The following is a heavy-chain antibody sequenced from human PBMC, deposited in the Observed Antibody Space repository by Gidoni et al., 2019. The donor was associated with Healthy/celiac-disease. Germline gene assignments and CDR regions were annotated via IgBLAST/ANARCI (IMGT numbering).Heavy chain of an antibody. V-gene: IGHV3-33*01. CDR1: GFTFSSYG. J-gene: IGHJ4*02. D-gene: IGHD3-3*01. CDR2: IWYDGSNK. CDR3: AREVGVVFDY. Sequence: QVQLVESGGGVVQPGRSLRLSCAASGFTFSSYGMHWVRQAPGKGLEWVSVIWYDGSNKYYADSVKGRFTISRDNSKNTLYLQMNSLRAEDTAVYYCAREVGVVFDYWGQGTLVTVSS.